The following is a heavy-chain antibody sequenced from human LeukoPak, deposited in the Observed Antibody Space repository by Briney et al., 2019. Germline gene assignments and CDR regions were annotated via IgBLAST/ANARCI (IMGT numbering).Heavy chain of an antibody. J-gene: IGHJ6*04. CDR1: GFTFDDYA. V-gene: IGHV3-9*01. CDR2: ISWNSGSI. CDR3: AELGITMIGGV. Sequence: GGSLRLSCAASGFTFDDYAMHWVRQTPGKGLEWVSGISWNSGSIGYADSVKGRFTISRDNAKNSLYLQMNSLRAEDTAVYYCAELGITMIGGVWGKGTTVTVSS. D-gene: IGHD3-10*02.